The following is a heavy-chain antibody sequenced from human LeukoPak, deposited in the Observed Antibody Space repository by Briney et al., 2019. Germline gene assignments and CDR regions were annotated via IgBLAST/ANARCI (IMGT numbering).Heavy chain of an antibody. Sequence: PSETLSLTCTVSGDSISNNNWSWAWIRQLPGKGLEWIGTMPFDEKVSDNEIPSYNPSLKGRATISAEKSKNQLSLKVKSVTAADTASYYGAALTLPGVGGGGWFAAGGKGTLVIVSS. CDR2: MPFDEKVSDNEIP. J-gene: IGHJ5*02. CDR1: GDSISNNNWS. V-gene: IGHV4-39*01. CDR3: AALTLPGVGGGGWFAA. D-gene: IGHD3-3*01.